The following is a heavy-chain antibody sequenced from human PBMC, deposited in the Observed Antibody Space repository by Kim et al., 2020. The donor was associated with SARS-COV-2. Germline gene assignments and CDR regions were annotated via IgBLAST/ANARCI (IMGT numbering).Heavy chain of an antibody. D-gene: IGHD4-17*01. CDR3: AKTLRRGDPTDYFDY. V-gene: IGHV3-33*06. CDR2: IWYDGSNK. J-gene: IGHJ4*02. Sequence: GGSLRLSCAASGFTFSSYAMHWVRQAPGKGLEWVAVIWYDGSNKYYADSVKGRFTISRDNSKNTLYLQMNSLRAEDTAVYYCAKTLRRGDPTDYFDYWGQGTLVTVSS. CDR1: GFTFSSYA.